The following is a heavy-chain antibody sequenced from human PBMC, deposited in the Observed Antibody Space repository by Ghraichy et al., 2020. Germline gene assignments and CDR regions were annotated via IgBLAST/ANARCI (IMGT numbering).Heavy chain of an antibody. V-gene: IGHV6-1*01. CDR2: TYYRSTWKS. Sequence: SETLSLTCAISGDSLSSSGVAWNWIRQSPSRGLEWLGRTYYRSTWKSDYAVSVGSRLTINPDTSRNQFSLQLNSVTPEDTAVYYCTRGRDSAFDYWGQGTLVTVSS. CDR3: TRGRDSAFDY. J-gene: IGHJ4*02. CDR1: GDSLSSSGVA.